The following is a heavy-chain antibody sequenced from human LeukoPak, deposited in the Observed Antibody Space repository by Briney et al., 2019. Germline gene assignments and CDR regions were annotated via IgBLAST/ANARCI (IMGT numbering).Heavy chain of an antibody. V-gene: IGHV1-18*01. D-gene: IGHD3-16*02. J-gene: IGHJ5*02. CDR2: ISAYNGNT. CDR3: ARSMITLGGVIVPNWFDP. Sequence: ASVKVSCKASGYTFTSYGISWVRQAPGQGLEWMGWISAYNGNTNYAQKLQGRVTMTTDTSTSTAYMELRSLRSDDTAVYYCARSMITLGGVIVPNWFDPWGQGTLVTASS. CDR1: GYTFTSYG.